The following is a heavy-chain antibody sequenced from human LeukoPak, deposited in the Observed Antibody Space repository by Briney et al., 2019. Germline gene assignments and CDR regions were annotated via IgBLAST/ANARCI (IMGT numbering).Heavy chain of an antibody. CDR1: GFTFSSYG. CDR3: AKRDTSGWPPVGLGY. V-gene: IGHV3-30*02. Sequence: SGGSLRLSCAASGFTFSSYGMHWVRQAPGRGLEWVAFIRYGGSNKYYADSVKGRFTISRDNSKNTLYLQMNSLRAEDTAVYYCAKRDTSGWPPVGLGYWGQGTLVTVSS. J-gene: IGHJ4*02. D-gene: IGHD6-19*01. CDR2: IRYGGSNK.